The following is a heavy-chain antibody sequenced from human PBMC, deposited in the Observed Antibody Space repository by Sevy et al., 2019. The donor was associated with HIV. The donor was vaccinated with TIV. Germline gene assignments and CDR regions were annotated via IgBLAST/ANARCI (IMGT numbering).Heavy chain of an antibody. J-gene: IGHJ6*02. Sequence: ASVKVSCKASGGTFGSYDINWVRQAPGQGLEWLGQIIPIFGTSSYAHNFQGRVTITADESTSTAYMDLSNLTSEDTAVYYCARGGGAVDHGMDVWGQGTTVTVSS. V-gene: IGHV1-69*13. CDR2: IIPIFGTS. CDR1: GGTFGSYD. D-gene: IGHD2-21*01. CDR3: ARGGGAVDHGMDV.